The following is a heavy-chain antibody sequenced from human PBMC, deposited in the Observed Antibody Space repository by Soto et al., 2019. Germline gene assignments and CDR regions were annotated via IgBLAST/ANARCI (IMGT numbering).Heavy chain of an antibody. CDR1: GFTFSNYA. J-gene: IGHJ4*02. D-gene: IGHD2-15*01. CDR3: AKEGYCSGGTCYSPPNNFDY. V-gene: IGHV3-23*01. Sequence: GSLRLSCAASGFTFSNYAMSWVRQAPGKGLEWVSSISGSGGATNYADSVKGRFTISRDNSKNTLYLQMSSLRAEDTAVYYCAKEGYCSGGTCYSPPNNFDYWGQGTPVTVSS. CDR2: ISGSGGAT.